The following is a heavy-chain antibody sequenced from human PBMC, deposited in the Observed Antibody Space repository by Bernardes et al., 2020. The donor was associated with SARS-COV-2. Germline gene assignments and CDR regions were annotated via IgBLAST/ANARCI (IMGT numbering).Heavy chain of an antibody. J-gene: IGHJ4*02. V-gene: IGHV4-30-2*01. CDR3: ARGNWNDVFNFDY. CDR1: GGSISSGGYS. Sequence: SETLSLTCAVSGGSISSGGYSWSWIRQPPGKGLEWIGYIYHSGSTYYNPSLKSRVTISVDRSKNQFSLKLSSVTAADTAVYYCARGNWNDVFNFDYWGQGTLVTVSS. CDR2: IYHSGST. D-gene: IGHD1-1*01.